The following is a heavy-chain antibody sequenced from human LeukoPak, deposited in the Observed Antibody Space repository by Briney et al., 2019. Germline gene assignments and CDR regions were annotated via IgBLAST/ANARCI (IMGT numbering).Heavy chain of an antibody. CDR2: ISYDRSNK. CDR3: ARDGVLRYFDWLLYGNWFDP. V-gene: IGHV3-30*04. D-gene: IGHD3-9*01. J-gene: IGHJ5*02. CDR1: GFTFSSYA. Sequence: PGRSLRLSCAASGFTFSSYAMHWVRQAPGKGLEWVAVISYDRSNKYYADSVKGRFTISRDNSKNTLYLQMNSLRAEDTAVYYCARDGVLRYFDWLLYGNWFDPWGQGTLVTVSS.